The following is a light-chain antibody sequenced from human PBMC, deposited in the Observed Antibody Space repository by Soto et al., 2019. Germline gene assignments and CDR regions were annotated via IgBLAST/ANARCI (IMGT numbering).Light chain of an antibody. CDR2: EVT. Sequence: QSALTQPASVSGSPGQTITISCTGTSSDIGGYNAVSWYQHHPGKAPKLIIYEVTHRPSGVSDRFSASKSGNTASLTISGLQAEAEADYYCNSFRVSHTYVFGNATKLTV. CDR3: NSFRVSHTYV. J-gene: IGLJ1*01. CDR1: SSDIGGYNA. V-gene: IGLV2-14*01.